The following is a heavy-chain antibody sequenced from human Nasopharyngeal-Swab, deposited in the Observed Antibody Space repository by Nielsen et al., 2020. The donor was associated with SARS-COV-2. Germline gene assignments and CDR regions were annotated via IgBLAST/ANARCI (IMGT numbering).Heavy chain of an antibody. CDR1: GFTFSSYW. D-gene: IGHD4-17*01. CDR3: SIISHDYGDFFDY. V-gene: IGHV3-74*01. Sequence: GESLKISCAASGFTFSSYWMHWVRQAPGKGLVWVSRINSDGSSTSYADSVKGRFTISRDNAKNTLYLRMNSLRAEDTAVYYCSIISHDYGDFFDYWGQGTLVSVFS. J-gene: IGHJ4*02. CDR2: INSDGSST.